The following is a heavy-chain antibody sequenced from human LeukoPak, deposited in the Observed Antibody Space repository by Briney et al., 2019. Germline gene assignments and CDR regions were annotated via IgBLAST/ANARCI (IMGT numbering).Heavy chain of an antibody. CDR1: DYSISSGYY. V-gene: IGHV4-38-2*02. CDR2: IYYSGST. CDR3: ARDMRQLVPYYFDY. Sequence: SETLSLTCTVSDYSISSGYYWGWIRQPPGKGLEWIGSIYYSGSTYYNPSLKSRVTISVDTSKNQFSLKLSSVTAADTAVYYCARDMRQLVPYYFDYWGQGTLVTVSS. J-gene: IGHJ4*02. D-gene: IGHD6-13*01.